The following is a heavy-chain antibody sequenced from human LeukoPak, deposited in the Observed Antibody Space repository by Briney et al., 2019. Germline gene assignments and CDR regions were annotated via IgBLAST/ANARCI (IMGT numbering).Heavy chain of an antibody. D-gene: IGHD5-18*01. CDR2: ISSSSSYI. Sequence: GGSLRLSCAASGFTFSSYSMNWVRQAPGKGLEWVTSISSSSSYIYYADSVKGRFTISRDNAKNSLYLQMNSLRAEDTAVYYCARADWDTAMIDYWGQGTLVTVSS. CDR1: GFTFSSYS. J-gene: IGHJ4*02. V-gene: IGHV3-21*01. CDR3: ARADWDTAMIDY.